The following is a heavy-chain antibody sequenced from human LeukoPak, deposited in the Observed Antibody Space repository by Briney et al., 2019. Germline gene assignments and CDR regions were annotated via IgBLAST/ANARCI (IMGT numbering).Heavy chain of an antibody. CDR3: ARLSPTYYYGSGSYYDY. CDR2: IDWDDDK. CDR1: GGSISSYY. Sequence: TLSLTCTVSGGSISSYYWSWIRQPPGKALEWLALIDWDDDKYYSTSLKTRLTISKDTSKNQVVLTMTNMDPVDTATYYCARLSPTYYYGSGSYYDYWGQGTLVTVSS. V-gene: IGHV2-70*18. J-gene: IGHJ4*02. D-gene: IGHD3-10*01.